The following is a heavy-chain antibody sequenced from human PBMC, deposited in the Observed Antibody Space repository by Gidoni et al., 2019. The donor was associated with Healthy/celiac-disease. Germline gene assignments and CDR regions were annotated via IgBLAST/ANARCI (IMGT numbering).Heavy chain of an antibody. J-gene: IGHJ6*02. Sequence: QVQLVQSGAEVKKPGASVKVSCQASGYTFTSYYMHWVRQAPGQGLEWMGIINPSGGSTSYAQKFQGRVTMTRDTSTSTVYMELSSLRSEDTAVYYCARGVLRYFDWTKRPPYYYYGMDVWGQGTTVTVSS. CDR2: INPSGGST. V-gene: IGHV1-46*01. CDR3: ARGVLRYFDWTKRPPYYYYGMDV. D-gene: IGHD3-9*01. CDR1: GYTFTSYY.